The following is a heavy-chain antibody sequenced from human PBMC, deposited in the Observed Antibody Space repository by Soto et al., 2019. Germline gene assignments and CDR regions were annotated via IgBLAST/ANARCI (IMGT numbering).Heavy chain of an antibody. CDR1: GFSFNNYG. V-gene: IGHV3-30*18. CDR3: VKYMGYCSGGSCYWGAYFYYFMDV. CDR2: ILFDGSDN. J-gene: IGHJ6*04. Sequence: QVQLVESGGGVVQPGGSLRLSCAASGFSFNNYGMHWVRQAPGKGLEWVAVILFDGSDNWYADSVKGRFTISRDNSKNTLYLHMNSLTAEDTAVYYFVKYMGYCSGGSCYWGAYFYYFMDVWGKGTTVTVSS. D-gene: IGHD2-15*01.